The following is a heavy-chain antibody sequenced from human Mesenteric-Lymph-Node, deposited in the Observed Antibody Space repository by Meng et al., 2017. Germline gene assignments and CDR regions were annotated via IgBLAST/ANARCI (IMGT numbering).Heavy chain of an antibody. D-gene: IGHD3-22*01. Sequence: SETLSLTCTVSGGSISSYYWNWIRQPPGKGLEWMGYVYYSGSTNYNPSLKSRVTISVDTSKNQFSLKLSSVTAADTAVYYCARGRWYYYDSSGYYYYYYYGMDVWGQGTTVTVSS. V-gene: IGHV4-59*12. CDR1: GGSISSYY. CDR2: VYYSGST. CDR3: ARGRWYYYDSSGYYYYYYYGMDV. J-gene: IGHJ6*02.